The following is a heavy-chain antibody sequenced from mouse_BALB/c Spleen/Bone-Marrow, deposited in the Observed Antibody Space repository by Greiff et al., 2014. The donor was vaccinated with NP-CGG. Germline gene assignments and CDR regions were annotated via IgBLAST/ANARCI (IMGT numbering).Heavy chain of an antibody. J-gene: IGHJ2*01. CDR2: IWGGGGT. CDR3: ARLYGNYGGYFDY. D-gene: IGHD2-10*02. V-gene: IGHV2-6-4*01. Sequence: VKLMESGPGLVAPSQSLSITCTVSGFSLSRYSVHWVRQPPGKGLEWLGMIWGGGGTDYNSALKSRLSISKDNSKSQVFLKVNSLQTDDTAMYYCARLYGNYGGYFDYWGQGTTLTVSS. CDR1: GFSLSRYS.